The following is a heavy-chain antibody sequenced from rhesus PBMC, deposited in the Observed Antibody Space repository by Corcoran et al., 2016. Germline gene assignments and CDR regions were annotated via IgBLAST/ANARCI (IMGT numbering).Heavy chain of an antibody. D-gene: IGHD2-39*01. Sequence: EVQLVESGGGLAKPGGSLRLSCAASGFTFSAYSMAWVRQAPGKGLEWVSRINTGGSNTWYADSVKGRFTVSRENAKNTLYFQMNSLTTEDTAVYYCVRGSFYFDYWGQGVLVTVSS. CDR2: INTGGSNT. J-gene: IGHJ4*01. V-gene: IGHV3-178*01. CDR1: GFTFSAYS. CDR3: VRGSFYFDY.